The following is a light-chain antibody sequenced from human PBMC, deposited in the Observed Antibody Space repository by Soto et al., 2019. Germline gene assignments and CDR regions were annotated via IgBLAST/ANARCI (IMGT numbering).Light chain of an antibody. CDR1: QGVSSD. CDR2: GAA. J-gene: IGKJ2*01. CDR3: QPYNNWPPIS. Sequence: EIVMTQTPATLSAAPAERANLSCRASQGVSSDLAWYQQKPGQAPRLLIYGAATRSTGIPARFSGSGSGKEFTLSISSQPSDDFAVYYCQPYNNWPPISFGQGTKVEIK. V-gene: IGKV3-15*01.